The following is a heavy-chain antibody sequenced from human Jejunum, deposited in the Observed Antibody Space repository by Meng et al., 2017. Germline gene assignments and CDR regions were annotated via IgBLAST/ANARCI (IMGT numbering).Heavy chain of an antibody. CDR1: GGSFSTYD. CDR2: IHHSGSI. Sequence: QVQVQQWGAGLLKPSETLSLTCAFQGGSFSTYDWIWIRQPPGKGLECLGQIHHSGSINDNPSLKGRVTMSVDTSRSPISLKLNSVTAADTAVYYCRLAYCVSDCGDYWGQGTLVTVSS. J-gene: IGHJ4*02. V-gene: IGHV4-34*01. D-gene: IGHD2-21*02. CDR3: RLAYCVSDCGDY.